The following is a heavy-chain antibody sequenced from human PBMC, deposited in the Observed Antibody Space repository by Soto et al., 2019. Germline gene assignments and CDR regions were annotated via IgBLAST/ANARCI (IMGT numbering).Heavy chain of an antibody. CDR3: ARGGGYCSSTSCYNHYYYMDV. D-gene: IGHD2-2*02. Sequence: QVQLVQSGAEVKKPGSSVKVSCKASGGTFSSYTISWVRQAPGQGLEWMGRIITILGIANYAQKFQGSVTITADKSTSTASMELSSLRSEDTAVYYCARGGGYCSSTSCYNHYYYMDVWGKGTTVTVSS. CDR2: IITILGIA. CDR1: GGTFSSYT. V-gene: IGHV1-69*02. J-gene: IGHJ6*03.